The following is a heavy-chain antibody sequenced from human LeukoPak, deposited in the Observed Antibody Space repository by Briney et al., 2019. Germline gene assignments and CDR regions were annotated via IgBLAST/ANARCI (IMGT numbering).Heavy chain of an antibody. J-gene: IGHJ4*02. CDR3: AKASWEGVTTTYFDY. V-gene: IGHV3-23*01. D-gene: IGHD1-26*01. CDR1: GFTFSSYA. CDR2: ISGSGGST. Sequence: GGSLRLSCAASGFTFSSYAMSWVRQAPGKGLEWVSAISGSGGSTYFADSVKGRFTISRDNSKNTLYLQMNSLRGDDTAIYYCAKASWEGVTTTYFDYWGQGTLVPDSS.